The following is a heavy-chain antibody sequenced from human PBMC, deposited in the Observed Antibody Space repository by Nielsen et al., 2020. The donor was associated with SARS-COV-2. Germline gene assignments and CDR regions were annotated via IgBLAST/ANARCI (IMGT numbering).Heavy chain of an antibody. J-gene: IGHJ4*02. CDR2: INPSGGYT. CDR3: ARGGRYAFWSGYAPHYLDY. D-gene: IGHD3-3*01. Sequence: ASVKVSCKASGYTFANYFVHWVRQAPGQGLDWMGVINPSGGYTSYAQKFQDRVTMTSDTSTNTVYMDVSSLTSEDTAVYYCARGGRYAFWSGYAPHYLDYWGQGTLVTVSS. CDR1: GYTFANYF. V-gene: IGHV1-46*01.